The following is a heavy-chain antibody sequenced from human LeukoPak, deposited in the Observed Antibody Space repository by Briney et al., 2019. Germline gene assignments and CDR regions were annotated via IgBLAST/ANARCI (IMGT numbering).Heavy chain of an antibody. CDR2: IYYSGST. J-gene: IGHJ5*02. CDR1: GGSISSYY. V-gene: IGHV4-59*01. D-gene: IGHD3-10*01. CDR3: ARDQSSYYGSGSYYKRGPWFDP. Sequence: PSETLSLTCTVSGGSISSYYWSWIRQPPGKGLEWIGYIYYSGSTNYNPSLKSRVTISVDTSKNQFSLKLSSVTAADTAVYYCARDQSSYYGSGSYYKRGPWFDPWGQGTLVTVSS.